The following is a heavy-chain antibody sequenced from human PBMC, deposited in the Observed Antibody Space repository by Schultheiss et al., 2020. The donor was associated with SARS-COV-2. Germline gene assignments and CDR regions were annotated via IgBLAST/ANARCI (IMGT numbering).Heavy chain of an antibody. D-gene: IGHD3-10*01. J-gene: IGHJ6*02. CDR1: GFTFSDHY. Sequence: GGSLRLSCAASGFTFSDHYMDWVRQAPGKGLEWVGRTRNKANSYTTEYAASVKGRFTISRDNAKNSLYLQMNSLRAEDTAVYYCAREGYYYGSGSYYWDYYGMDVWGQGTTVTVSS. V-gene: IGHV3-72*01. CDR3: AREGYYYGSGSYYWDYYGMDV. CDR2: TRNKANSYTT.